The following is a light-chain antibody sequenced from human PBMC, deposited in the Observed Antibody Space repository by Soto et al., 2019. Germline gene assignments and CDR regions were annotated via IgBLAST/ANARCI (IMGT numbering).Light chain of an antibody. V-gene: IGLV4-60*02. J-gene: IGLJ3*02. CDR3: ENWDSNTHV. Sequence: QSVLTQSSSASASLGSSVKLTCTLSSGHSSYIIAWHQQQPGKAPRYLMKLEGSGSYNKGSGVPDRFSGSSSGADRYLTTSNLLFEEEADYYCENWDSNTHVFGGGTKVTVL. CDR1: SGHSSYI. CDR2: LEGSGSY.